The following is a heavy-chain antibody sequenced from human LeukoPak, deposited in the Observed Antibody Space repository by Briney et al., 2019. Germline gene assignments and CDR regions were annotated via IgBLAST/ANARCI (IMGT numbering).Heavy chain of an antibody. J-gene: IGHJ3*02. Sequence: SVKVSCKASGGTFSSYAISWVRQAPGQGLEWMGGIIPIFGTANYAQKFQGRVTITADESTSTAYMELSSLRFEDTAMYYCARSPFSGDDDAFDIWGQGTMVTVSS. V-gene: IGHV1-69*13. D-gene: IGHD5-12*01. CDR1: GGTFSSYA. CDR2: IIPIFGTA. CDR3: ARSPFSGDDDAFDI.